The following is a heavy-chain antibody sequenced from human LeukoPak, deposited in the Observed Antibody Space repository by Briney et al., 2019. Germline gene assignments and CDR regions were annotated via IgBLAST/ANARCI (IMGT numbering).Heavy chain of an antibody. Sequence: AGGSLRLSCAASGFTLSSLAMHWVRQAPGKGLEWVSSSGTRSVTKYYADSVMGRFTISRDSAMTSVSLQINRLRAEDTAVYYCLLQMTYGELSDPDFRGQGTLVTVSS. CDR1: GFTLSSLA. CDR2: SGTRSVTK. D-gene: IGHD3-16*02. V-gene: IGHV3-21*01. CDR3: LLQMTYGELSDPDF. J-gene: IGHJ4*02.